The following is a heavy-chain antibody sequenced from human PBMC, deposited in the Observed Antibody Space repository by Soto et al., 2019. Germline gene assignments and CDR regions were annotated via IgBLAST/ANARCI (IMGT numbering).Heavy chain of an antibody. Sequence: SETLSLTCTVSGGSISSYYWSWIRQPPGKGLEWIGYIYYSGSTNYNPSLKSRVTISVDTSKNQFSLKLSSVTAADTAVYYCARALSAGKRWLQGRAFDIWGQGTMVTVSS. D-gene: IGHD5-12*01. J-gene: IGHJ3*02. V-gene: IGHV4-59*01. CDR1: GGSISSYY. CDR3: ARALSAGKRWLQGRAFDI. CDR2: IYYSGST.